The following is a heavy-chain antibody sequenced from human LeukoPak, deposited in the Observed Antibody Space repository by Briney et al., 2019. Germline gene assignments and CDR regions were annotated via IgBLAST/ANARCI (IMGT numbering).Heavy chain of an antibody. Sequence: PGGSLRLPCAASGFTFSSHSINWVRQAPGKGLEWIATMTVTNKIYYSDSVKGRFTISRDNAENSVYLPMNSLRDEDTPVYSCARAQTLFWEFDGFDIWGGGTKVTVSS. CDR1: GFTFSSHS. CDR2: MTVTNKI. D-gene: IGHD3-3*01. CDR3: ARAQTLFWEFDGFDI. V-gene: IGHV3-69-1*01. J-gene: IGHJ3*02.